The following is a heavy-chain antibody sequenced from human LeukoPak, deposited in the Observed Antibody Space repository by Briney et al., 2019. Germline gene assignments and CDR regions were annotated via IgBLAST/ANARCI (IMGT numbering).Heavy chain of an antibody. CDR2: ISGSGGST. Sequence: GGSLRLSCAASGFTFSSYAMSWVRQAPGKGLEWVSAISGSGGSTYYADSVKGRFTISRDNSKNTLYLQMNSLRAEDTAVYYCAKDRAWVGGWELPSFDYWGQGTLVTVSS. V-gene: IGHV3-23*01. CDR1: GFTFSSYA. D-gene: IGHD1-26*01. CDR3: AKDRAWVGGWELPSFDY. J-gene: IGHJ4*02.